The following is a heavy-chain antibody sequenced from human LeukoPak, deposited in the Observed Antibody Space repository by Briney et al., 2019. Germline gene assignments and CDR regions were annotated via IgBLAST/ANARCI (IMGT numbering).Heavy chain of an antibody. Sequence: PSETLSLTCAVHGGSLTGYYWSWIRQPPGEGLEWIGEIKPGGIINYNPSVKSRVTISKDTSKNQLFLNLNSATAADTAVYYCVIGFSGVVGDYWGQGTLVTVSS. CDR3: VIGFSGVVGDY. D-gene: IGHD3-10*01. V-gene: IGHV4-34*01. J-gene: IGHJ4*02. CDR1: GGSLTGYY. CDR2: IKPGGII.